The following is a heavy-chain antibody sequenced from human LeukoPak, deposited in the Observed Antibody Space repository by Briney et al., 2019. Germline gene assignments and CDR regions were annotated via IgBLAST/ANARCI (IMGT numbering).Heavy chain of an antibody. V-gene: IGHV4-30-4*01. CDR2: IYYSGST. J-gene: IGHJ4*02. D-gene: IGHD5-12*01. CDR1: GGSISSGDYY. CDR3: ARCWATIPFGS. Sequence: PSETLSLTCTVSGGSISSGDYYWTWIRQPPGMGLEWIGYIYYSGSTYYNPSLKSRLTISVDTSKNQFSLKLNSVTAADTAVYCCARCWATIPFGSWGQGTLVTVSS.